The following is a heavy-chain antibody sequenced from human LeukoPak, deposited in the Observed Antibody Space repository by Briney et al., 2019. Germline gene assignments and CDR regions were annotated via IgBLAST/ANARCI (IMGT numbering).Heavy chain of an antibody. D-gene: IGHD3-10*01. CDR3: ARSHRLTLIRGDFDP. CDR1: GDSISSYY. J-gene: IGHJ5*02. V-gene: IGHV4-59*08. CDR2: IYYSGNT. Sequence: SETLSLTCTVSGDSISSYYWSWIRQPPGKGLEWIGYIYYSGNTKYNPSLKSRVTISVDTSKNQFSLKLSSVTAADTAVYYCARSHRLTLIRGDFDPWGQGTLVTVSS.